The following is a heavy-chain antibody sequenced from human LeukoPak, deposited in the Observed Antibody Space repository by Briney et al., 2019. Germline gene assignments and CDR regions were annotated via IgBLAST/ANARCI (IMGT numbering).Heavy chain of an antibody. J-gene: IGHJ4*02. CDR1: EFTFSTYW. D-gene: IGHD3-10*01. CDR3: ARYGSGRDSPMRENDY. CDR2: IKQDGSEK. V-gene: IGHV3-7*01. Sequence: GGSLRLSCAASEFTFSTYWMSWVRQAPGKGLEWVADIKQDGSEKYYVHSVKGRFTISRQNAKNSLFLQMNSLRAEDTAVYYCARYGSGRDSPMRENDYWGQGTLVTVSS.